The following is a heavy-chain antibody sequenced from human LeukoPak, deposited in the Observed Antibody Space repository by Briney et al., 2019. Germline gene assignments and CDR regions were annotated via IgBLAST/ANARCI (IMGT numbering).Heavy chain of an antibody. CDR2: INHSGST. CDR1: GGSFSGYY. V-gene: IGHV4-34*01. Sequence: SETLSLTCAVYGGSFSGYYWSWIRQPPGKGLEWIGEINHSGSTNYNPSLKSRVTISVDTSKNQFSLKLSSVTAADTAVYYCARVSLQTYYYGSGSPRWGAFDIWGQGTMVTVSS. J-gene: IGHJ3*02. D-gene: IGHD3-10*01. CDR3: ARVSLQTYYYGSGSPRWGAFDI.